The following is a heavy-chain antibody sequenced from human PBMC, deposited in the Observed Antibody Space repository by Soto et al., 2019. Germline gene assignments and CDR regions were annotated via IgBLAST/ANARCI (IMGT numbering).Heavy chain of an antibody. CDR1: GYTFTGYY. CDR2: INPNSGGT. D-gene: IGHD5-12*01. V-gene: IGHV1-2*04. CDR3: AREKGYSGYDSVLGY. Sequence: ASVKVSCKASGYTFTGYYMHWVRQAPGQGLEWMGWINPNSGGTNYAQKFQGWVTMTRDTSINTAYMELSRLGSDDTALYYCAREKGYSGYDSVLGYWGQGTLVTVSS. J-gene: IGHJ4*02.